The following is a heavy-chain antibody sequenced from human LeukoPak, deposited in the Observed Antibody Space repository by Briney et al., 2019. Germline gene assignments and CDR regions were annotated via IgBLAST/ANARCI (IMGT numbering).Heavy chain of an antibody. CDR3: AKEYEGDYTYYFDY. Sequence: PGGSLRLSCAASGFAFISTSIHWVGQAPGKGLEWVSAISGSGGSTYYADSVKGRFTISRDNSKNTLYLQMNSLRAEDTAVYYSAKEYEGDYTYYFDYWGQGTLVTVSS. CDR2: ISGSGGST. CDR1: GFAFISTS. D-gene: IGHD4-11*01. V-gene: IGHV3-23*01. J-gene: IGHJ4*02.